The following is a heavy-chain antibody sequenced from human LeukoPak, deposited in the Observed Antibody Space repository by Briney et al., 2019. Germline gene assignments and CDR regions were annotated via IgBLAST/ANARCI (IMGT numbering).Heavy chain of an antibody. Sequence: GGSLRLSCQASGFTFYMYAMSWVRQAPGKGLEWVASMCGTAGCTFYPDSVKGRFTISRDSSTNTLYLQMNSLRAEDTAVYYCARVSRGYYWGQGTLVTVSS. V-gene: IGHV3-23*01. CDR1: GFTFYMYA. CDR2: MCGTAGCT. D-gene: IGHD3-10*01. CDR3: ARVSRGYY. J-gene: IGHJ4*02.